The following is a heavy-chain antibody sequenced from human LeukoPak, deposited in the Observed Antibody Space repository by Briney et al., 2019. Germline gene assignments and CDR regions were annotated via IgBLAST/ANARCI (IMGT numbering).Heavy chain of an antibody. V-gene: IGHV4-4*07. CDR2: IYTSGST. J-gene: IGHJ5*02. CDR3: ARGGYSSGWYKSYNWFDP. Sequence: SETLSLTCTVSGGSISSYYWSWIRQPAGKGLEWIGRIYTSGSTNYNPSLKSRVTISVDTSKNQFSLKLSSVTAADTAVYYCARGGYSSGWYKSYNWFDPWGRGTLVTVSS. D-gene: IGHD6-19*01. CDR1: GGSISSYY.